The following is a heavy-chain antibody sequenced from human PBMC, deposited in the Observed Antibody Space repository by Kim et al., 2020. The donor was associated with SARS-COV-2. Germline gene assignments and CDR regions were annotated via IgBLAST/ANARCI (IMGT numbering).Heavy chain of an antibody. CDR2: IIPILGLA. Sequence: SVKVSCKASGGTFSSYAFSWVRQAPEQGLEWMGRIIPILGLANYAQRFQGKVTITADKSTSTTFMELNSLRSEDTTVYYCARVPAPLYGASTNYYYYYMGVWGKGTTVTVSS. CDR3: ARVPAPLYGASTNYYYYYMGV. V-gene: IGHV1-69*04. D-gene: IGHD2-2*02. J-gene: IGHJ6*03. CDR1: GGTFSSYA.